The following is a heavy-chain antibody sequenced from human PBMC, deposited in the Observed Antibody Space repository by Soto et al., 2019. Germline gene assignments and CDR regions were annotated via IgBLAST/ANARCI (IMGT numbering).Heavy chain of an antibody. CDR2: IYHSGST. CDR1: GGSISSGGYS. J-gene: IGHJ4*02. Sequence: SETLSLTCAVSGGSISSGGYSWSWIRQPPGKGLEWIGYIYHSGSTYYNPSLKSRVTISVDRSKNQFSLKLSSVTAADTAVYYCARVGSRNSTSHNPLYYFDYWGQGTLVTVSS. V-gene: IGHV4-30-2*01. D-gene: IGHD2-2*01. CDR3: ARVGSRNSTSHNPLYYFDY.